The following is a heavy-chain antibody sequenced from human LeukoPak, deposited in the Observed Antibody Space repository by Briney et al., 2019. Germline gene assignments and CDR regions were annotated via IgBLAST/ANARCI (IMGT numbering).Heavy chain of an antibody. J-gene: IGHJ4*02. CDR1: GFTFTTYS. CDR2: ISNSGGI. V-gene: IGHV3-9*01. CDR3: AKDWNYDGSGSFWD. D-gene: IGHD3-10*01. Sequence: GGSLRLSCAASGFTFTTYSLTWVRQAPGKGLEWVSAISNSGGIDYADSVKGRFTISRDNAKNSLYLQMNSLRAEDTALYYCAKDWNYDGSGSFWDWGQGTLVTVSS.